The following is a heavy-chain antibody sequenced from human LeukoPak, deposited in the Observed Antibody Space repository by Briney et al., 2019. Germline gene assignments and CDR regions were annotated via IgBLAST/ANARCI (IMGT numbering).Heavy chain of an antibody. V-gene: IGHV3-21*01. CDR1: GFTFSSYS. D-gene: IGHD6-19*01. Sequence: PGGSLRLSCAVSGFTFSSYSMNWVRQAPGKGLEWVSSISSSSSYIYYADSVKGRFTISRDNAKNSLYLQMNSLRAEDTAVYYFARAFYSSGYKFHTWGQGTLVTVSS. CDR3: ARAFYSSGYKFHT. J-gene: IGHJ5*02. CDR2: ISSSSSYI.